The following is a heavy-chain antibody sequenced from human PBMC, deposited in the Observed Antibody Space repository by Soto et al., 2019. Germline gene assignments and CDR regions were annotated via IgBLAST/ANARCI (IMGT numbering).Heavy chain of an antibody. CDR1: GFTVSSNY. J-gene: IGHJ6*02. CDR3: AREAILDLRYYYGMDV. CDR2: IYSGGST. Sequence: EVQLVESGGGLIQPGGSLRLSCAASGFTVSSNYMSWVRQAPGKGLEWVSVIYSGGSTYYADSVKGRFTISRDNSKNTLYLQMNSLRAEDTAVYYCAREAILDLRYYYGMDVWGQGTTVTVSS. D-gene: IGHD3-3*01. V-gene: IGHV3-53*01.